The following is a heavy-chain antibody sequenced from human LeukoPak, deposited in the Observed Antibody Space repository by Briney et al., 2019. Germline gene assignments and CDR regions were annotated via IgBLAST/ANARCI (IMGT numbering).Heavy chain of an antibody. CDR3: ARARNYDFWSGSKIFDY. V-gene: IGHV4-39*07. CDR2: IYYSGST. Sequence: PSETLSLTCTVSGGSISSSSYYWGWIRQPPGKGLEWIGSIYYSGSTYYNPSLKSRVTISVDTSKNQFSLKLSSVTAADTAVYYCARARNYDFWSGSKIFDYWGQGTLVTVSS. CDR1: GGSISSSSYY. J-gene: IGHJ4*02. D-gene: IGHD3-3*01.